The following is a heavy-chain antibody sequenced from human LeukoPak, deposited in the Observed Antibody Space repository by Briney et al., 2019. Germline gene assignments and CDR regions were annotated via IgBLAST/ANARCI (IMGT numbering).Heavy chain of an antibody. V-gene: IGHV4-30-2*01. CDR3: ARAVSGGYSYGIVWDVGRKFDY. J-gene: IGHJ4*02. D-gene: IGHD5-18*01. CDR2: IYHSGST. Sequence: PSETLSLTCAVSGGSISSGGYSWSWIRQPPGKGLEWIGYIYHSGSTYYNPSLKSRVTISVDTSKNQFSLKLSSVTAADTAVYYCARAVSGGYSYGIVWDVGRKFDYWGQGTLVTVSS. CDR1: GGSISSGGYS.